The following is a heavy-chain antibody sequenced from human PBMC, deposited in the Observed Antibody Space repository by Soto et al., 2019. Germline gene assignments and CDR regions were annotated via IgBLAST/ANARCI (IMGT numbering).Heavy chain of an antibody. Sequence: PSETLSLTCSVSRGSFSIASYYWNWMRQPPGKPLEWSGYSNYSGSTNYNPSLKSRVTISLDTSNDARSLRLRYVNGADTAVYYGASSGGDNINYYDALDVWGPGTMVTVSS. CDR2: SNYSGST. CDR1: RGSFSIASYY. CDR3: ASSGGDNINYYDALDV. D-gene: IGHD2-21*02. V-gene: IGHV4-61*01. J-gene: IGHJ6*02.